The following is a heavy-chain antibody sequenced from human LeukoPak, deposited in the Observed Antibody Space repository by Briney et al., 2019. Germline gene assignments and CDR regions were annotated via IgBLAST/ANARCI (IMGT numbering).Heavy chain of an antibody. CDR3: ARAVPRTYPPPYYFDY. J-gene: IGHJ4*02. CDR2: IYYSGST. V-gene: IGHV4-59*01. D-gene: IGHD2-2*01. Sequence: SETLSLTCTVSGGSISSYYWSWIRQPPGKGLEGIGYIYYSGSTNYNPSLKSRVTISVDTSKNQFSLKLSSVTAADTAVYYCARAVPRTYPPPYYFDYWGQGTLVTVSS. CDR1: GGSISSYY.